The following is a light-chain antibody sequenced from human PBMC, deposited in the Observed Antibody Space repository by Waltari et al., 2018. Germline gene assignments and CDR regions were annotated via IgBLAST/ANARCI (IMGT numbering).Light chain of an antibody. CDR2: GTS. CDR3: QQYGSL. V-gene: IGKV3-20*01. Sequence: EIVLTQSPGILSLSPGAGATLSCRASQSTSRSSLAGYQQKPGQAPKRVIYGTSNRATGIPDRFSGSGSGTDFTLTISRLEPEDFAVYYCQQYGSLFGGGTKVEIK. CDR1: QSTSRSS. J-gene: IGKJ4*01.